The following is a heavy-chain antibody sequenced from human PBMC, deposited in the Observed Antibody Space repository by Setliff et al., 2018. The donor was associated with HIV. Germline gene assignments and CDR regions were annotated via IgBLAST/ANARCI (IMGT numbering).Heavy chain of an antibody. CDR1: GFTFSSYW. CDR3: ARDGTTLLAAMDV. Sequence: GGSLRLSCAASGFTFSSYWMSWVRQAPGKGLEWVANIKQDGSEKYYVDSVKGRFTISRDNAKNSLYLQMNSLRAEDTAVYYCARDGTTLLAAMDVWGKGTTVTVSS. V-gene: IGHV3-7*03. D-gene: IGHD1-7*01. CDR2: IKQDGSEK. J-gene: IGHJ6*03.